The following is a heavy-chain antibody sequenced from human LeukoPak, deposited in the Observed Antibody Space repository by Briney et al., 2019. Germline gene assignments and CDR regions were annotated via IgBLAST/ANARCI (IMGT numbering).Heavy chain of an antibody. CDR2: IYYSGST. Sequence: SETLSLTCTVSGGSISSYYWSWIRQPPGKGLEWIGSIYYSGSTYYNPSLKSRVTISVDTSKNQFSLKLSSVTAADTAVYYCARGLTYDSSGYYVYYFDYWGQGTLVTVSS. CDR1: GGSISSYY. D-gene: IGHD3-22*01. J-gene: IGHJ4*02. CDR3: ARGLTYDSSGYYVYYFDY. V-gene: IGHV4-59*12.